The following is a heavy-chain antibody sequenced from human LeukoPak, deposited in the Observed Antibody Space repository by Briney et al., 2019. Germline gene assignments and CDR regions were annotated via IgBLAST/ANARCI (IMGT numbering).Heavy chain of an antibody. J-gene: IGHJ6*02. CDR1: GYTFTSYA. D-gene: IGHD6-13*01. Sequence: GASVKVSCKASGYTFTSYAMHWVRQAPGQRLEWMGWINAGNGNTKYSQKFQGRVTITRDTSASTAYMELSSLRSEDTAVYYCARGSGYSSSWYPAYYYYGMDVWGQGTTVTVSS. CDR3: ARGSGYSSSWYPAYYYYGMDV. CDR2: INAGNGNT. V-gene: IGHV1-3*01.